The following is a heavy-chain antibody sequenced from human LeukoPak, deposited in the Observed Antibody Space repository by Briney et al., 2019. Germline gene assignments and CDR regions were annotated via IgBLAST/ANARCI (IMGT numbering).Heavy chain of an antibody. V-gene: IGHV4-39*01. D-gene: IGHD3-10*01. CDR2: IYFSGDT. CDR3: ARHSDYYGSGSYYLPDY. Sequence: ASETLSLTCRVSGGSIRRICFCWGWLRQPPGRGLEWIGRIYFSGDTYYNPSLKSRVTMSVDTSKTQFSLRLSSVTAADTAVYYCARHSDYYGSGSYYLPDYWGQGILVTVSS. J-gene: IGHJ4*02. CDR1: GGSIRRICFC.